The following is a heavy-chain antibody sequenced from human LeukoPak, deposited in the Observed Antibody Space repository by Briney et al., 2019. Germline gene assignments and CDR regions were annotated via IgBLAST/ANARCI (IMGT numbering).Heavy chain of an antibody. Sequence: ASVKVSCKASGDTFTGYYMHWLRQAPGQGLEWMGWINPNSGGTNYAQKFQGRVTMTRDTSISTAYMELSRLRSDDTAVYYCARDFRVTTVEGIDYWGQGTLVTVSS. CDR3: ARDFRVTTVEGIDY. CDR2: INPNSGGT. D-gene: IGHD4-11*01. V-gene: IGHV1-2*02. J-gene: IGHJ4*02. CDR1: GDTFTGYY.